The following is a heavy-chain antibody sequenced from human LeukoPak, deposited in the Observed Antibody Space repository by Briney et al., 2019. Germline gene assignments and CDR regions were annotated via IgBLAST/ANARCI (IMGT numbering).Heavy chain of an antibody. CDR3: AREQYNDSSGRIL. V-gene: IGHV4-4*07. J-gene: IGHJ4*02. D-gene: IGHD3-22*01. CDR1: GVSISSYY. Sequence: SETLSLTCTVSGVSISSYYWSWIRQPAGKGLEWIGRIYTSGRTHYNPSLKSRVTISLDKSKNQFSLKLSSVTAADTAVYFCAREQYNDSSGRILWGQGTLVTVSS. CDR2: IYTSGRT.